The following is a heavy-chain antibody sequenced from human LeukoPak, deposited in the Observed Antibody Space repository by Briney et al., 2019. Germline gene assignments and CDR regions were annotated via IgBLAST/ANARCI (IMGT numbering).Heavy chain of an antibody. Sequence: GGSLRLSCAASGFTLSSYWMHWARQTPGKGLVWVSRMSSDESTTNYADSVRGRFTISRDNAKNALYLQMNNLRAEDTAIYFCARGRGPYGWFDPWGQGTLVTVSS. D-gene: IGHD3-10*01. V-gene: IGHV3-74*01. CDR3: ARGRGPYGWFDP. CDR2: MSSDESTT. J-gene: IGHJ5*02. CDR1: GFTLSSYW.